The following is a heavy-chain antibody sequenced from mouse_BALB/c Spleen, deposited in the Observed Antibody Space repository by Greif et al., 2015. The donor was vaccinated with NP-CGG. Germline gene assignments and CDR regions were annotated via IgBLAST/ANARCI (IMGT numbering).Heavy chain of an antibody. CDR2: IWGDGST. CDR1: GFSLTGYG. Sequence: VMLVESGPGLVAPSQSLSITCTVSGFSLTGYGVNWVRQPPGKGLEWLGMIWGDGSTDYNSALKSRPSISKDNSKSQVFLKMNSLQTDDTARYYCARSYYRYDDYYAMDYWGQGTSVTVSS. D-gene: IGHD2-14*01. CDR3: ARSYYRYDDYYAMDY. J-gene: IGHJ4*01. V-gene: IGHV2-6-7*01.